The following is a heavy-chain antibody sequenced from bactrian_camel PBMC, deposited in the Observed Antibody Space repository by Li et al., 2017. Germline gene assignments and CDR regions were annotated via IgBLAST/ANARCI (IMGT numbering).Heavy chain of an antibody. CDR3: AADCVLLPQGSYWDKLHEYNF. CDR1: GFVYTGYC. J-gene: IGHJ4*01. D-gene: IGHD2*01. CDR2: IYSARGRT. V-gene: IGHV3S1*01. Sequence: HVQLVESGGGSVQAGGSLRLSCERSGFVYTGYCISWFRQAPGKEREGVASIYSARGRTYYADSVKGRFTISQDNATNTVYLQMNSLKPEDTAMYYCAADCVLLPQGSYWDKLHEYNFWGQGTQVTVS.